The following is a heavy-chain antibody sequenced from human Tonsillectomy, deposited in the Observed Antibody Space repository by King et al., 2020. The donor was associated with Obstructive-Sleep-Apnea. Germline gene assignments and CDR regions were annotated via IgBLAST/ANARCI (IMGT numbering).Heavy chain of an antibody. V-gene: IGHV3-30*04. CDR3: AKGHDGSFYRAFDY. CDR2: MSYDGSFE. J-gene: IGHJ4*02. D-gene: IGHD2-2*01. Sequence: QVQLVESGGGVVQPVRSLRLSCVASGFTFSSYAMNCVRQAPGKGLEWVAFMSYDGSFECYADSVKGRFTISRDNTEKTLYLQMNSLRDEDTAFYYCAKGHDGSFYRAFDYWGQGTLVTVSS. CDR1: GFTFSSYA.